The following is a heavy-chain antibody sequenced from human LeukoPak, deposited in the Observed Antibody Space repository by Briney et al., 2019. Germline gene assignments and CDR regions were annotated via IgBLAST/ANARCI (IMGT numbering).Heavy chain of an antibody. CDR3: ARDGSQQLSLIYYYMDV. CDR2: INPNSGGT. Sequence: ASVKVSCKASGYTFTGYYMHWVRQAPGQGLEWMGWINPNSGGTNYAQKLQGRVTMTRDTSISTAYMELSRLRSDDTAVYYCARDGSQQLSLIYYYMDVWGKGTTVTISS. J-gene: IGHJ6*03. V-gene: IGHV1-2*02. CDR1: GYTFTGYY. D-gene: IGHD6-13*01.